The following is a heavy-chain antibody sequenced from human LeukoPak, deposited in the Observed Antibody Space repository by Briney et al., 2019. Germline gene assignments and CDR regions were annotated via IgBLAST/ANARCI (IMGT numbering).Heavy chain of an antibody. J-gene: IGHJ6*02. Sequence: GGSLRLSCAASGFTFASYGMHWVRHAPGKGLEWVALIRYDGTNKYYTDSVKGRFTISKDNSKNTLYLQMNSLRAEDTAVYYCAKDRGGYGPIYYYYGMDVWGQGTTVTVSS. CDR3: AKDRGGYGPIYYYYGMDV. V-gene: IGHV3-30*02. CDR2: IRYDGTNK. D-gene: IGHD5-12*01. CDR1: GFTFASYG.